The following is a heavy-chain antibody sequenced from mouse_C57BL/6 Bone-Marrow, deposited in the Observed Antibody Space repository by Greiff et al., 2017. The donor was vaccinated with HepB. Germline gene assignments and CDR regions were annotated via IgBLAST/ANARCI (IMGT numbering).Heavy chain of an antibody. V-gene: IGHV5-4*01. CDR1: GFTFSSYA. Sequence: EVKLQESGGGLVKPGGSLKLSCAASGFTFSSYAMSWVRQTPEKRLEWVATISDGGSYTYYPDNVKGRFTISRDNAKNNLYLQMSHLKSEDTAMYYCAREDYYGFDYWGQGTTLTVSS. CDR2: ISDGGSYT. J-gene: IGHJ2*01. CDR3: AREDYYGFDY. D-gene: IGHD1-1*01.